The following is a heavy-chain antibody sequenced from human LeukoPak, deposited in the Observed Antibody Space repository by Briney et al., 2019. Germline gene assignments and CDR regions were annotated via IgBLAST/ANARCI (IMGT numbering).Heavy chain of an antibody. CDR1: GFTFSSYW. D-gene: IGHD1-26*01. J-gene: IGHJ4*02. CDR2: IKQDGSEK. CDR3: VRAASSGSYYPYYFDY. V-gene: IGHV3-7*01. Sequence: GGSLRLSCAASGFTFSSYWMSWVRQAPGKGLEWVANIKQDGSEKYYVDSVKGRFTISRDNAKNSLYLQMNSLRAEDTAVYYCVRAASSGSYYPYYFDYWGQGTLVTVSS.